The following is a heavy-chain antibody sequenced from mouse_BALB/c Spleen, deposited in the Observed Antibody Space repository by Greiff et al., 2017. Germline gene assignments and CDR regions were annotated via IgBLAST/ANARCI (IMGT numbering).Heavy chain of an antibody. CDR1: GFAFSSYD. D-gene: IGHD5-1*01. V-gene: IGHV5-12-1*01. CDR3: ARQIEYGYYFDY. Sequence: EVKLMESGGGLVKPGGSLKLSCAASGFAFSSYDMSWVRQTPEKRLEWVAYISSGGGSTYYPDTVKGRFTISRDNAKNTLYLQMSSLKSEDTAMYYCARQIEYGYYFDYWGQGTTLTVSS. J-gene: IGHJ2*01. CDR2: ISSGGGST.